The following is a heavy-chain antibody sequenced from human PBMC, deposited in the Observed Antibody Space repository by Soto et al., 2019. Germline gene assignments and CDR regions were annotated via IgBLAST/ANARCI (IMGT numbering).Heavy chain of an antibody. D-gene: IGHD3-16*01. CDR2: INPTDGST. Sequence: QVQLVQSGAEVKKPGASVKVSCTASGYTFTDYYIHWVRQAPGQGLEWMGIINPTDGSTKYPQKFPDRFTMTSDTATSGVYMELSSLTSEDTAIFYCARDPRGTASRFDYWGQGTLVTVSS. CDR3: ARDPRGTASRFDY. J-gene: IGHJ4*02. CDR1: GYTFTDYY. V-gene: IGHV1-46*01.